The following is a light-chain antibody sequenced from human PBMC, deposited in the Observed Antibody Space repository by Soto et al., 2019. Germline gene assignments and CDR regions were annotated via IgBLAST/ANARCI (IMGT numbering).Light chain of an antibody. CDR3: QQYYSYPRT. J-gene: IGKJ3*01. V-gene: IGKV1-8*01. CDR2: AAS. CDR1: QGISSY. Sequence: AIRMTQSPSSFSASTGDRVTITCRASQGISSYLAWYQQKPGKAPKLLIYAASTLQSGVPSRFSGSGSGTDFTLTISCLQSEDFATYYCQQYYSYPRTFGPGPKADIK.